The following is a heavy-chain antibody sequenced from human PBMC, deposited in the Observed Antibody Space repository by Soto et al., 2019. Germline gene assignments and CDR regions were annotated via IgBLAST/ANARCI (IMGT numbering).Heavy chain of an antibody. CDR3: AREWPTDLRYFDWSRGFDY. D-gene: IGHD3-9*01. V-gene: IGHV1-18*01. CDR1: GYTFTSYG. J-gene: IGHJ4*02. Sequence: ASVKVSCKASGYTFTSYGISWVRQAPGQGLEWMGWISAYNGNTNYAQKLQGRVTMTTDTSTSTAYMELRSLRSDDTAVYYCAREWPTDLRYFDWSRGFDYWGQGTLVTVSS. CDR2: ISAYNGNT.